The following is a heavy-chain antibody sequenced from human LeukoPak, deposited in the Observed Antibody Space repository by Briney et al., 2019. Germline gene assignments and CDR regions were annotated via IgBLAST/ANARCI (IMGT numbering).Heavy chain of an antibody. CDR1: GGSISSSSYY. V-gene: IGHV4-39*01. Sequence: PSETLSLTCTVSGGSISSSSYYWGLIRQPPGKGLEWIGSIYYSGSTYYNPSLKSRVTISVDTSKNQFSLKLSSVTAADTAVYYCASYSYYYDSSGYFDYWGQGTLVTVSS. CDR2: IYYSGST. CDR3: ASYSYYYDSSGYFDY. J-gene: IGHJ4*02. D-gene: IGHD3-22*01.